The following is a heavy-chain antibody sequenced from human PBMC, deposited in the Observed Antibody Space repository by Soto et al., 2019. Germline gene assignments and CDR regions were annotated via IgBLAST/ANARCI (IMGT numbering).Heavy chain of an antibody. V-gene: IGHV3-23*01. Sequence: PGGSLRLSCGASGFTFRSYAMSWGRQAPGKGLEWVSAISVSGGSTYYADSVKGRFTISRDNSKNTLYLQMNSLRAEDTAVYYCAKDRLDYDFWSGYYIPPEFDYWGQGTLVTVSS. CDR2: ISVSGGST. CDR1: GFTFRSYA. J-gene: IGHJ4*02. CDR3: AKDRLDYDFWSGYYIPPEFDY. D-gene: IGHD3-3*01.